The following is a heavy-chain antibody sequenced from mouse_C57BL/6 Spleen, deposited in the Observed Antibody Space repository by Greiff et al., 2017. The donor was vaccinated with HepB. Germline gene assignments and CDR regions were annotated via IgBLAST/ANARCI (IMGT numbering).Heavy chain of an antibody. CDR3: AITTVVATRAMDY. Sequence: VQLQQPGAELVRPGSSVKLSCKASGYTFTSYWMDWVKQRPGQGLEWIGNIYPSDSETHYNQKFKDNATLTVDKSSSTAYMQLSSLTSEDSAVYYCAITTVVATRAMDYWGQGTSVTVSS. J-gene: IGHJ4*01. V-gene: IGHV1-61*01. CDR2: IYPSDSET. CDR1: GYTFTSYW. D-gene: IGHD1-1*01.